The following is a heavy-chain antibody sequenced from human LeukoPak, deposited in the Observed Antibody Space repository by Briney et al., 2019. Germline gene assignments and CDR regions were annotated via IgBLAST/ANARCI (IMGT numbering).Heavy chain of an antibody. V-gene: IGHV3-21*01. CDR2: ISTSRDYI. CDR1: GFTFNNYS. CDR3: SREDELLGASDY. D-gene: IGHD4-23*01. J-gene: IGHJ4*02. Sequence: GGSLRLSCAASGFTFNNYSMNWVRQAPGKGLEWVSSISTSRDYIFYADSLKGRFTISRDNAKNSLYLQMNSLRAEDTAVYYCSREDELLGASDYWGQGTLVTVSS.